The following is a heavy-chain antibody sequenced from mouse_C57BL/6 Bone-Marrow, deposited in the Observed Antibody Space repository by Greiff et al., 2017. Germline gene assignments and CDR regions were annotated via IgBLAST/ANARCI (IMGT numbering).Heavy chain of an antibody. V-gene: IGHV1-55*01. Sequence: QVQLQQPGAELVKPGASVKMSCKASGYTFTSYWITWVKQRPGQGLEWIGDIYPGSGSTNYNEKFKSKATLTVDTSSSTAYMQLSSLTSEDSAVYYCARDYDYDGVRYAMDYWGQGTSVTVSS. CDR1: GYTFTSYW. J-gene: IGHJ4*01. CDR3: ARDYDYDGVRYAMDY. D-gene: IGHD2-4*01. CDR2: IYPGSGST.